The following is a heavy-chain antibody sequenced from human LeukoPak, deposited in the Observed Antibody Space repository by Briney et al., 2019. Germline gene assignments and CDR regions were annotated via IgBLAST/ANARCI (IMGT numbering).Heavy chain of an antibody. CDR3: ARDRRIAVAGTKGSWFDP. Sequence: ASVKVSCKASGYIFTGYYMHWVRQAPGQGLEWMGWINPNSGGTNYAQKFQGRVTMTRDTSISTAYMELSRLRSDDTAVYYCARDRRIAVAGTKGSWFDPWGQGTLVTVSS. CDR1: GYIFTGYY. V-gene: IGHV1-2*02. D-gene: IGHD6-19*01. J-gene: IGHJ5*02. CDR2: INPNSGGT.